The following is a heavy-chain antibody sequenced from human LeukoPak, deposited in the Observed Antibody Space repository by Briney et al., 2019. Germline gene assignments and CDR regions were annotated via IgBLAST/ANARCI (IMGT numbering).Heavy chain of an antibody. J-gene: IGHJ6*02. CDR3: ARQNLERGFYYYGMDV. Sequence: GESLKISCKGSGYSFTSYWIGWVRQMPGKGLEWMGIIYPGDSDTRYSPSLQGQVTISADKSISTAYLQWSSLKASDTAMYYCARQNLERGFYYYGMDVWGQGTTVTVSS. V-gene: IGHV5-51*01. D-gene: IGHD1-1*01. CDR2: IYPGDSDT. CDR1: GYSFTSYW.